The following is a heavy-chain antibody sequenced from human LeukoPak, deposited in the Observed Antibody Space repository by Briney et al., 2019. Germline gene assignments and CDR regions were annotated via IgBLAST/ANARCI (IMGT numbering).Heavy chain of an antibody. V-gene: IGHV1-2*02. D-gene: IGHD6-6*01. CDR1: GYTFTGYY. CDR3: ARDRNSGWSLDI. J-gene: IGHJ3*02. Sequence: ASVKVSCKASGYTFTGYYIHWVRQAPGQGLEWMGWIYTYSGDTNYAQNFQGRVTMTRDTSISTAYMELSSLKSDDTAVYYCARDRNSGWSLDIWGQGTMLTVSS. CDR2: IYTYSGDT.